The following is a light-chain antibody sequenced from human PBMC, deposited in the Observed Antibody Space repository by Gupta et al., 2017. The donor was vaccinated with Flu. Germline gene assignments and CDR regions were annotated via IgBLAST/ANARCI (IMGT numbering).Light chain of an antibody. CDR1: QSVLYTSNNKNY. CDR3: QQYYSTPPT. J-gene: IGKJ2*01. CDR2: WAS. V-gene: IGKV4-1*01. Sequence: NCKSSQSVLYTSNNKNYLAWYQQKPGQPPKLLIYWASTRESGVPDRFSGSGFGTDFTLTISSLQAEDVAVYYCQQYYSTPPTFGQGTKLEIK.